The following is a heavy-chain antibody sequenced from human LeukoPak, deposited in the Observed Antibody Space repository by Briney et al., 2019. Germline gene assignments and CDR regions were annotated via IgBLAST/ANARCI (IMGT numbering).Heavy chain of an antibody. CDR2: INWSCGGT. V-gene: IGHV3-9*01. CDR1: GFSFKDYG. J-gene: IGHJ6*02. D-gene: IGHD2-2*01. CDR3: AKHLTAANTYIFFGLDV. Sequence: HTGGSLRLSCAATGFSFKDYGMHGVRQPPGKGLEGVSAINWSCGGTDYADCVRGRFTISRDNAKNSLYLQLSSLRPEDTALYYCAKHLTAANTYIFFGLDVWGQGTSVTVSS.